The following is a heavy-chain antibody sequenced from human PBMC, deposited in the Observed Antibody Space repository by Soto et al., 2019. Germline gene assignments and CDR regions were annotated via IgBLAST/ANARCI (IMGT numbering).Heavy chain of an antibody. J-gene: IGHJ4*02. CDR1: GFTFSSYG. Sequence: GGSLRLSCAASGFTFSSYGMHWVRQAPGKGLEWVAVIWYDGSNKYYADSVKGRFTISRDNSKNTLYLQMNSLRAEDTAVYYCARAHCGGDCYSGPFDYWGQGTLVT. CDR3: ARAHCGGDCYSGPFDY. D-gene: IGHD2-21*02. CDR2: IWYDGSNK. V-gene: IGHV3-33*01.